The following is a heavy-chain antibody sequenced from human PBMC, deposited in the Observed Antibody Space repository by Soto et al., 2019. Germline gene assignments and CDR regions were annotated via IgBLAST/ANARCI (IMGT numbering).Heavy chain of an antibody. J-gene: IGHJ6*02. D-gene: IGHD3-22*01. Sequence: QVQLVESGGGVVQPGRSLRLSCAASGFTFSSYAMHWVRQAPGKGLEWVAVISYDGSNKYYADSVKGQFTISRDNSKNTLYLQMNSLRAEDTAVYYCARDRIVFNYYYGMDVWGQGTTVTVSS. CDR2: ISYDGSNK. CDR3: ARDRIVFNYYYGMDV. CDR1: GFTFSSYA. V-gene: IGHV3-30-3*01.